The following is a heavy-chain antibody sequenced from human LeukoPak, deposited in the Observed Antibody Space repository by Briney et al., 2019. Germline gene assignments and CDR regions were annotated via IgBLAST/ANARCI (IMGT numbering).Heavy chain of an antibody. CDR2: ISSSSSYI. CDR3: ARDAEYYDILTGYYSYNWFDP. V-gene: IGHV3-21*01. Sequence: GGSLRLSCAASGFTFSSYSMNWVRQAPGKGLEWVSSISSSSSYIYYADSVKGRFTTSRDNAKNSLYLQMNSLRAEDTAVYYCARDAEYYDILTGYYSYNWFDPWGQGTLVTVSS. D-gene: IGHD3-9*01. CDR1: GFTFSSYS. J-gene: IGHJ5*02.